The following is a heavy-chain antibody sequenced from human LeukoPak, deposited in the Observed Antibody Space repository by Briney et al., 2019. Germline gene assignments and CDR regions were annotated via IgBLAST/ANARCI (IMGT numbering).Heavy chain of an antibody. J-gene: IGHJ4*02. CDR1: GGSISSDY. V-gene: IGHV4-4*07. CDR3: ARLPTVTFFDY. Sequence: SETLSLTCTVSGGSISSDYWSWIRQPAGKGLEWIGRIYTTGSTNYSPSLKSRVTMSVDTSKNQFSLKLSSVTAADTAVYYCARLPTVTFFDYWGQGTLVTVSS. CDR2: IYTTGST. D-gene: IGHD4-17*01.